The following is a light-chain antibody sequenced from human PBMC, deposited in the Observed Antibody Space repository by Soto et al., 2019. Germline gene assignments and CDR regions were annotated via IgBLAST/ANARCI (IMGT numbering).Light chain of an antibody. V-gene: IGLV2-14*03. J-gene: IGLJ3*02. CDR1: SSDVGGYNY. CDR2: DVT. Sequence: QSALTQPASVSGSPGQSITISCTGTSSDVGGYNYVSWYQHHPGKAPKLIIYDVTNRPSGVSNPFSGSKSGNTASLTISGLQAEDEANYYCSSYTSSSTLVFGGGTKLTVL. CDR3: SSYTSSSTLV.